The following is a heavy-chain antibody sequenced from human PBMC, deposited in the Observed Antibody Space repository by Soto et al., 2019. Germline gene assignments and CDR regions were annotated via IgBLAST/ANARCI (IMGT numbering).Heavy chain of an antibody. Sequence: SVKVTCKDSGGTLSKHTISWVRQAPGQGLEWMGGIIPIFGTANYAQKFQGRVTITADKSTSTAYMELSSLRSEDTAVYYCARDSKDSSGLWAFDIWGQGTMVTVSS. J-gene: IGHJ3*02. V-gene: IGHV1-69*06. D-gene: IGHD3-22*01. CDR1: GGTLSKHT. CDR2: IIPIFGTA. CDR3: ARDSKDSSGLWAFDI.